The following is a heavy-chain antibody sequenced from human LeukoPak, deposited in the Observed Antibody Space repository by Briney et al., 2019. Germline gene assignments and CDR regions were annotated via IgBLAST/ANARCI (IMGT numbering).Heavy chain of an antibody. V-gene: IGHV1-46*01. Sequence: ASVKVSCKASGYTFTSYYMHWVRQAPGQGLEWMGIINPSGGSTSYAQKFQGRVTMTRDMSTSTVCMELSSLRSEDTAVYYCARALGKYCGGDCYTAEYFQHWGQGTLVTVSS. CDR2: INPSGGST. CDR1: GYTFTSYY. D-gene: IGHD2-21*02. J-gene: IGHJ1*01. CDR3: ARALGKYCGGDCYTAEYFQH.